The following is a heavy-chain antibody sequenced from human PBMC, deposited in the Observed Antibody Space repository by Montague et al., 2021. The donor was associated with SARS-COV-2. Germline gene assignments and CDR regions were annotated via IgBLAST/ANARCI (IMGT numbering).Heavy chain of an antibody. J-gene: IGHJ4*02. CDR3: ARAQNICFIANCVNYFDL. CDR2: IFYTGST. D-gene: IGHD2-15*01. CDR1: GGSISSNSYY. Sequence: SETLSLTCTVSGGSISSNSYYWAWIRQPPGKGLQWIGYIFYTGSTKFNPSLKSRVSMSLDTSKNHFSLRLSAVTAADTARYYCARAQNICFIANCVNYFDLWGLGALVTVSS. V-gene: IGHV4-61*03.